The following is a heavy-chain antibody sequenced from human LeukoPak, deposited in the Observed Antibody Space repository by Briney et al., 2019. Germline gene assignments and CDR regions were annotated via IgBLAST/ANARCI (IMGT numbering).Heavy chain of an antibody. CDR1: GYTFTSYD. V-gene: IGHV1-8*01. CDR2: MNPNSGNT. J-gene: IGHJ3*02. CDR3: ASTANYDSSGYYYVPHAFDI. D-gene: IGHD3-22*01. Sequence: ASVKVSCKASGYTFTSYDINWVRQATGQGLEWMGWMNPNSGNTGYAQKFQGRVTMTRNTSISTAYMELRSLRSDDTAVYYCASTANYDSSGYYYVPHAFDIWGQGTMVTVSS.